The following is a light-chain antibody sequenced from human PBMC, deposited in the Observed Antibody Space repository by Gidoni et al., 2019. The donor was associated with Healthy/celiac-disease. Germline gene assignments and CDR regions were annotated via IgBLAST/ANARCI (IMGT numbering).Light chain of an antibody. J-gene: IGKJ3*01. CDR3: QQYNNWPLWT. CDR2: GAS. CDR1: QSVSSN. V-gene: IGKV3-15*01. Sequence: ELVMTQSPATLSVSPGERATLSCRASQSVSSNLAWYQQKPGQAPRLLIYGASTRATGIPARFSGSGSGTEFTLTISSLQSEDFAVYYCQQYNNWPLWTFGPGTKVDIK.